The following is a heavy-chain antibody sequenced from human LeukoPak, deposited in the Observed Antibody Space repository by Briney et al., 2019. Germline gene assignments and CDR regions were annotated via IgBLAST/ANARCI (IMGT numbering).Heavy chain of an antibody. Sequence: GGSLRLSCVASGFTFSSYSMNWVRQAPGRGLEWVANVNRVGSETYYLDSVKGRFTISKDNAKNSLYLQMNSLRAEDTALYHCARNNGMDVWGQGTTVIVSS. CDR1: GFTFSSYS. J-gene: IGHJ6*02. CDR3: ARNNGMDV. V-gene: IGHV3-7*03. CDR2: VNRVGSET.